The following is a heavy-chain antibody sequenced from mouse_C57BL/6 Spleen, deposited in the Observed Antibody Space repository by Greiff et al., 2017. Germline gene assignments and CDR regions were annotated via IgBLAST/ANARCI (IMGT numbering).Heavy chain of an antibody. V-gene: IGHV3-6*01. CDR3: ARDYDYDGHFDY. CDR2: ISYDGSN. CDR1: GYSITSGYY. D-gene: IGHD2-4*01. Sequence: EVQLQQSGPGLVKPSQSLSLTCSVTGYSITSGYYWNWIRQFPGNKLEWMGYISYDGSNNYNPSLKNRISITRDTSKNQFFLKLNSVTTEDTATYYCARDYDYDGHFDYWGQGTTLTVSS. J-gene: IGHJ2*01.